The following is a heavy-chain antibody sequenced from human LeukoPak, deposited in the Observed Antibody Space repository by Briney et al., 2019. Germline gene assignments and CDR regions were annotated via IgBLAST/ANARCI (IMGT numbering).Heavy chain of an antibody. CDR3: TTDRGIGYYDSPGAFDY. Sequence: VGSLRLSCAASGFTFSNAWMTWVRQAPGKGLEWVGRIKSKTDGGTTDYAAPVKGRFTISRDDSKNTLYLQMNSLKTEDTAVYYCTTDRGIGYYDSPGAFDYWGQGTLVTVSS. J-gene: IGHJ4*02. D-gene: IGHD3-22*01. V-gene: IGHV3-15*01. CDR1: GFTFSNAW. CDR2: IKSKTDGGTT.